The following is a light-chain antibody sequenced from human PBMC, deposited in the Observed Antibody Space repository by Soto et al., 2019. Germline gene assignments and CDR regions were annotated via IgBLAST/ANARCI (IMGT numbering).Light chain of an antibody. CDR2: WAS. Sequence: DIVMTQSADSLAVSLGERATINCKSSQSVFSNSNNKKYLAWYQQKPGQPPRLLIHWASIRESGVPDRFSGSGSGTDFTLTINSLQAEDVAVYYCQQYYSTPWTFGQGTKVDI. J-gene: IGKJ1*01. V-gene: IGKV4-1*01. CDR1: QSVFSNSNNKKY. CDR3: QQYYSTPWT.